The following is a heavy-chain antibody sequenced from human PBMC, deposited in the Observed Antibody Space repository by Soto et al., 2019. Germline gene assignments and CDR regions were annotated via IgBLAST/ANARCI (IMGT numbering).Heavy chain of an antibody. V-gene: IGHV3-53*01. CDR1: AFTVSSKY. CDR2: IYKNGDT. D-gene: IGHD2-21*02. J-gene: IGHJ4*02. CDR3: ARDLDHCGGDCYSFDY. Sequence: GGSLRLSCEASAFTVSSKYMNWVRQAPGKGLEWVSVIYKNGDTFYADSVKGRFTISRDNFKNTLYLQMNSLRAEDTAVYFCARDLDHCGGDCYSFDYWGQGILVTVSS.